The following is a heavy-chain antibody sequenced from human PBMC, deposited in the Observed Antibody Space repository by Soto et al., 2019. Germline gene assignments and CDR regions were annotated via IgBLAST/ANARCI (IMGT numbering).Heavy chain of an antibody. Sequence: TGESLKISCRTSGYRFTSYWIAWVRQMPGKGLEWMGIIFPSDSDTRYSPSSQGQVTISADRSTSTVFLQWASLKASDTAVYFCARKDKSGYFNWFDPWGQGTLVTVSS. D-gene: IGHD3-22*01. CDR3: ARKDKSGYFNWFDP. V-gene: IGHV5-51*01. CDR1: GYRFTSYW. CDR2: IFPSDSDT. J-gene: IGHJ5*02.